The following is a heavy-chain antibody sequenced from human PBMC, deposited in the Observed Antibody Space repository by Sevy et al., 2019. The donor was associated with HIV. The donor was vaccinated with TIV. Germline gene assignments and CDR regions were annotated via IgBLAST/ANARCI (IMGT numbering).Heavy chain of an antibody. J-gene: IGHJ4*02. V-gene: IGHV3-30*18. Sequence: GGSLRLSCAASGFTFSSDGMHWVRQAPGKGLEWVAVISYDGSNKYYADSVKGRFTISRDNSKNTLYLQMNSLRAEDTGVYYCAKDGGDSNSWYKRDYFDYWGQGTLVTVSS. CDR1: GFTFSSDG. CDR2: ISYDGSNK. D-gene: IGHD6-13*01. CDR3: AKDGGDSNSWYKRDYFDY.